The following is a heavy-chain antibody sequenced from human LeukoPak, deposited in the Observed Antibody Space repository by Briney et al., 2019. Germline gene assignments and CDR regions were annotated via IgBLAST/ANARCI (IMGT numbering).Heavy chain of an antibody. V-gene: IGHV1-2*06. CDR2: INPNSGGT. CDR3: ARGVLHGGGNWFDP. D-gene: IGHD3-16*01. CDR1: GYTFTGYY. Sequence: ASVKVSCKTSGYTFTGYYMHWLRQAPGQGLEWMGRINPNSGGTYYAQKFRSRVTMTRDTSISTAYMELASLISDDTAVYYCARGVLHGGGNWFDPWGQGTLVTVSS. J-gene: IGHJ5*02.